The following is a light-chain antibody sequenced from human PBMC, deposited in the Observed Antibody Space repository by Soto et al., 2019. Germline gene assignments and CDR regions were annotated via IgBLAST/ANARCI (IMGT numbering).Light chain of an antibody. Sequence: QYVLPQPASVSGSPGQSIAISFTGTRSDVGAYNYVSWYQQHPGKAPKLMISEVTNRPSGVSDRFSGSKSGNTASLTISGLQAEDEADYYCSSFTSRFTFVFGTGTKV. CDR1: RSDVGAYNY. CDR2: EVT. V-gene: IGLV2-14*01. J-gene: IGLJ1*01. CDR3: SSFTSRFTFV.